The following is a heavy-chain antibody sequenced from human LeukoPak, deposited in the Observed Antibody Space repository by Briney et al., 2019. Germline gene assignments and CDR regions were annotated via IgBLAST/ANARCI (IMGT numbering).Heavy chain of an antibody. J-gene: IGHJ6*02. CDR3: ARGGRITWHGMDV. V-gene: IGHV3-49*04. CDR2: IRSKAYGGTT. CDR1: GFTFGDYA. Sequence: GGSLRLSCTASGFTFGDYAMSWVRQAPGKGLEWVGFIRSKAYGGTTEYAASVKGRFTISRDDSKSIAYLQMNSLRAEDTAVYYCARGGRITWHGMDVWGQGTTVTVSS. D-gene: IGHD3-16*01.